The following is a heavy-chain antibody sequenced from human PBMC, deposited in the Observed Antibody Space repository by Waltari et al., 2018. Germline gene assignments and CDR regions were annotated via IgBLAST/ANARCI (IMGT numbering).Heavy chain of an antibody. CDR2: MNPNSENR. J-gene: IGHJ2*01. Sequence: QEQLVQSGAEVREPGASVKVSCMASGYAFNPSDNNLVRRASGRRLEWMGWMNPNSENRGYAQQFQGRLIMTSNSAIGTAYMELTSLTSDDTAVYYCARDASYPHWFYDLWGRGTLVTVSS. CDR1: GYAFNPSD. V-gene: IGHV1-8*01. CDR3: ARDASYPHWFYDL.